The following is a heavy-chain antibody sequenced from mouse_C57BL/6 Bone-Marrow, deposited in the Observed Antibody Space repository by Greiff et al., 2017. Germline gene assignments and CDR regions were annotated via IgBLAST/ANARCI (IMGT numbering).Heavy chain of an antibody. D-gene: IGHD1-1*01. Sequence: QVQLQQPGAELVKPGASVKMSCTASGYTFTSYWITWVKQRPGQGLEWIGDIYPGSGSTNYNEKFKSKATLTVDPSSSTAYMQLSSLTSEDSAVYYCARSMAHYYGSRGYYFDYWGQGTTLTVSS. J-gene: IGHJ2*01. V-gene: IGHV1-55*01. CDR2: IYPGSGST. CDR1: GYTFTSYW. CDR3: ARSMAHYYGSRGYYFDY.